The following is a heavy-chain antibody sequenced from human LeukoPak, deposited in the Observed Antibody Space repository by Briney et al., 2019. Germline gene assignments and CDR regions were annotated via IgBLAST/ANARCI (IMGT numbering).Heavy chain of an antibody. J-gene: IGHJ5*02. D-gene: IGHD3-9*01. CDR1: GYTFTSYD. CDR2: MNPNSGNT. V-gene: IGHV1-8*01. CDR3: ARGHEDYDILTGYYHMFWFDP. Sequence: ASVKVPCKASGYTFTSYDINWGRQATGQGLEWMGWMNPNSGNTGYAQKFQGRVTMTRNTSISTAYMELSSLRSEDTAVYYCARGHEDYDILTGYYHMFWFDPWGQGTLVTVSS.